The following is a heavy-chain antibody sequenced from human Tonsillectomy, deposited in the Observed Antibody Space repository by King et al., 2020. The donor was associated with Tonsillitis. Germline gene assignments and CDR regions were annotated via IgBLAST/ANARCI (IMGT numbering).Heavy chain of an antibody. Sequence: QLVQSGGGLVQPGGSLRLSCAASGFTFSSYSMNWVRQAPGKGLEWGSYISSRSSTIYYADSVKGRFTISRDNAKNSLYLQMNSLRAEDTAVYYCASETIVPYWGQGTLVTVSS. J-gene: IGHJ4*02. CDR2: ISSRSSTI. V-gene: IGHV3-48*01. CDR1: GFTFSSYS. CDR3: ASETIVPY. D-gene: IGHD4/OR15-4a*01.